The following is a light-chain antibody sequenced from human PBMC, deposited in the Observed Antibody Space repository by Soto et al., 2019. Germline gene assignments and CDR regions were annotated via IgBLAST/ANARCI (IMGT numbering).Light chain of an antibody. CDR3: QQRSNWPSLFT. CDR1: QSVSSY. V-gene: IGKV3-11*01. Sequence: EIVLTQSPATLSLSPGERATLSCRASQSVSSYLAWYQQKPGQAPRLLIYDASNRATGTPARFSGSGSGTDFTLTISSLEPEDFAVYYCQQRSNWPSLFTFGPGTKVDIK. CDR2: DAS. J-gene: IGKJ3*01.